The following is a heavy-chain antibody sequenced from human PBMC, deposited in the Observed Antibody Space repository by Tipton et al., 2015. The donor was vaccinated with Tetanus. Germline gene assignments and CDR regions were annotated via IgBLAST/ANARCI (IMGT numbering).Heavy chain of an antibody. CDR1: GFTFSSYG. Sequence: QVQLVQSGGGVVQPGRSLRLSCAASGFTFSSYGMHWVRQAPGKGLEWVAVRWYDGSNKYYADSVKGRFTISRDNSKNTLYLQMNSLRAADLAVYCCTRHKMPTSSVDYWRQGTLLIVSS. J-gene: IGHJ4*02. CDR3: TRHKMPTSSVDY. CDR2: RWYDGSNK. V-gene: IGHV3-33*01. D-gene: IGHD5-24*01.